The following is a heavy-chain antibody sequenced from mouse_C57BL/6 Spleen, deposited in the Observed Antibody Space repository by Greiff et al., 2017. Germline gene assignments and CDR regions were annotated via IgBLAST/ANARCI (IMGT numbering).Heavy chain of an antibody. CDR1: GFTFSSYA. J-gene: IGHJ2*01. CDR3: ARDSGSSGYDY. CDR2: ISDGGSYT. D-gene: IGHD3-2*02. V-gene: IGHV5-4*01. Sequence: EVKLVESGGGLVKPGGSLKLSCAASGFTFSSYAMSWVRQTPEKRLEWVATISDGGSYTYYPDNVKGRFTISIDNAKHNLYLQMRHLKSEDTAMYYCARDSGSSGYDYWGQGTTLTVSS.